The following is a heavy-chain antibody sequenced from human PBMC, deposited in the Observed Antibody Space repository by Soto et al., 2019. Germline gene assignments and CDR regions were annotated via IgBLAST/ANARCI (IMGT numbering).Heavy chain of an antibody. CDR3: AKDRGCSSTSCFKGANWFDP. V-gene: IGHV3-30*18. CDR1: GFTFSSYG. J-gene: IGHJ5*02. D-gene: IGHD2-2*01. Sequence: GGSLRLSCAASGFTFSSYGIHWVRQAPGKGLEWVAVISYDGSNKYYADSVKGRFTISRDNSKNTLYLQMNSLRAEDTAVYYCAKDRGCSSTSCFKGANWFDPWGQGTLVTVSS. CDR2: ISYDGSNK.